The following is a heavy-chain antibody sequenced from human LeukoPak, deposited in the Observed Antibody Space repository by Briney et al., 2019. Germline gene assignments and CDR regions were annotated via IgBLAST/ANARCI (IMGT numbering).Heavy chain of an antibody. Sequence: GGPLRLSCAASGFTFSNYAMSGLRQAPGKGLECVSVVIGSGDSTYYADSVKGRFPTSRDNSKTTLYLKMNNLRAEDTAVYYCAKETESPGSWPDYWGQGTLVTVSS. V-gene: IGHV3-23*01. J-gene: IGHJ4*02. CDR2: VIGSGDST. D-gene: IGHD3-10*01. CDR1: GFTFSNYA. CDR3: AKETESPGSWPDY.